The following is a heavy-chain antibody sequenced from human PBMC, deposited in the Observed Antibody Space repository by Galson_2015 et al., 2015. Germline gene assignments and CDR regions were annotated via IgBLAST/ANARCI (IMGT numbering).Heavy chain of an antibody. D-gene: IGHD2-2*01. CDR1: EVTFNNYA. CDR2: INGDNDQT. Sequence: SLRLSCAASEVTFNNYAMSWFRQSPGRGLEWVSAINGDNDQTFYAEAVKGRFTVARDNAKKTVFLHMKSLRAEDTAMYFCAKRVAPPGAPYYFDSWGQGTLVTVSS. CDR3: AKRVAPPGAPYYFDS. J-gene: IGHJ4*02. V-gene: IGHV3-23*01.